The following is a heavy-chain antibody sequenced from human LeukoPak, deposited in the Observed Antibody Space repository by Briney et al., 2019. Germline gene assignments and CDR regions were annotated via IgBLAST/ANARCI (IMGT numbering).Heavy chain of an antibody. Sequence: PGGSLRLSCVVSGFTLRSYSMHWVRQAPGQGLERVSAISDNSGNTYYADSVKGRFTISRDNSENTLYLQMNSLRAEDTALYYCSNGRTSSGTLQHDYWGQGTLVTVSS. D-gene: IGHD6-19*01. CDR1: GFTLRSYS. CDR3: SNGRTSSGTLQHDY. CDR2: ISDNSGNT. J-gene: IGHJ4*02. V-gene: IGHV3-23*01.